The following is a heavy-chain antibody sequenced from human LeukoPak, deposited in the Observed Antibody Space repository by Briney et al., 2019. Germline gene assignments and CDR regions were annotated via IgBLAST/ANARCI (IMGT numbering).Heavy chain of an antibody. CDR1: GGSISGSNW. Sequence: SETLSLTCAVSGGSISGSNWWSWVRQPPGKGLEWIGEIYHSGSTNYNPSLKSRVTISVDKSKNQFSLKLSSVTAADTAVYYCAKEVYSSGWSRAFDIWGQGTMVTVSS. J-gene: IGHJ3*02. CDR2: IYHSGST. CDR3: AKEVYSSGWSRAFDI. V-gene: IGHV4-4*02. D-gene: IGHD6-19*01.